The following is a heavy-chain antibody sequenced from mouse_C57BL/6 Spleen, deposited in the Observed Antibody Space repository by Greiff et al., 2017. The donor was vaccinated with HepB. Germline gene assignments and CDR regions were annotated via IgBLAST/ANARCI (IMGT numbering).Heavy chain of an antibody. V-gene: IGHV1-80*01. CDR3: ARGGADCRYYYAMDY. J-gene: IGHJ4*01. CDR1: GYAFSSYW. Sequence: QVQLKESGAELVKPGASVKISCKASGYAFSSYWMNWVKQRPGKGLEWIGQIYPGDGDTNYNGKFKGKATLTADKSSSTAYMQLSRLTSEDSAVYFCARGGADCRYYYAMDYWGQGTSVTVSS. CDR2: IYPGDGDT.